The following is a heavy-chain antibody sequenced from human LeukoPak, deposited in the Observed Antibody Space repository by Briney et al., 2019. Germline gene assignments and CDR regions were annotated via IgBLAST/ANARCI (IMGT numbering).Heavy chain of an antibody. J-gene: IGHJ4*02. CDR2: MNPNSGNT. D-gene: IGHD1-26*01. CDR1: GYTFTSYD. V-gene: IGHV1-8*01. CDR3: ARGHGGSRSSALFDY. Sequence: ASVKVSCKASGYTFTSYDINWVRQAPGQGLEWMGWMNPNSGNTGYAQKFQGRVTMTRNTSISTAYMELSSLRSEDTAVYYCARGHGGSRSSALFDYWGQGTLVTVSS.